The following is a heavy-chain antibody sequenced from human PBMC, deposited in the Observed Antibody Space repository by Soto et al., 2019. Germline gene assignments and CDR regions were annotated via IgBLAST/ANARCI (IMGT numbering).Heavy chain of an antibody. CDR3: TRERWDYGDPKWYFEL. J-gene: IGHJ2*01. V-gene: IGHV3-66*01. CDR1: GFTVSTKY. D-gene: IGHD4-17*01. CDR2: IYSGGST. Sequence: GGSLRLSCAASGFTVSTKYMSWVRQAPGKGLEWVSVIYSGGSTFYADSVRGRFTISRDDSKRIAYLQMNSLKADDTAVYYCTRERWDYGDPKWYFELWGRGTLVTVSS.